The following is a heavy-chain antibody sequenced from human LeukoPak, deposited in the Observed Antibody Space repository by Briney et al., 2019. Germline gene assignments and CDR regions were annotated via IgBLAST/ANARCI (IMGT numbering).Heavy chain of an antibody. CDR1: GYTFINYG. CDR3: GRVGLGSGSSTYYYYYYMDV. J-gene: IGHJ6*03. Sequence: ASVKVSCKASGYTFINYGISWVRQAPGQGLEWMGWISAYNGNTDYAQKFQGRVTMTTDTSTTTAYMELRSLGSDDTAVYYCGRVGLGSGSSTYYYYYYMDVWGKGTTVTVSS. V-gene: IGHV1-18*01. CDR2: ISAYNGNT. D-gene: IGHD3-10*01.